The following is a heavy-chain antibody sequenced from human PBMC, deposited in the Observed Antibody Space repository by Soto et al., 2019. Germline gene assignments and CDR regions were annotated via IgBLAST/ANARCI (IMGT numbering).Heavy chain of an antibody. CDR2: IFSSGST. Sequence: QVRLQESGPGLLKPPETLSLTCTVSGGSINTFYWSWVRQPAGKGLEWIGRIFSSGSTSFNPSLESRVAMPVDTSKNHFSLNLSSVTAADMAVYYCAREGSYSAYNFAHGIQLWSFDFWGQGALVTVSS. J-gene: IGHJ4*02. D-gene: IGHD5-12*01. CDR3: AREGSYSAYNFAHGIQLWSFDF. V-gene: IGHV4-4*07. CDR1: GGSINTFY.